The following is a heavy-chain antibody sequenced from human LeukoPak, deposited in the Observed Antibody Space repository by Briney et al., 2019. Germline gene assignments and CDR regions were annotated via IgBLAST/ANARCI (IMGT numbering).Heavy chain of an antibody. J-gene: IGHJ4*02. CDR2: IDYSGST. D-gene: IGHD6-13*01. Sequence: PSETLSLTCAVSDYSISSSNWWGWIRQPPGKGLEGFGYIDYSGSTYYNPSLKSRFTMSVDTSKNQFSLKLSSVTAVDTAVYYCARIPRLDGQLVPQYFDYWGQGTLVTVSS. CDR3: ARIPRLDGQLVPQYFDY. CDR1: DYSISSSNW. V-gene: IGHV4-28*01.